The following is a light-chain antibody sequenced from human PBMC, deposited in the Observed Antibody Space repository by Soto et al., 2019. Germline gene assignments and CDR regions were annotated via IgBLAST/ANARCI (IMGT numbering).Light chain of an antibody. CDR2: GAS. CDR1: QSVSSN. J-gene: IGKJ1*01. Sequence: EIVMTQSPATLSVSPGERATLSCRASQSVSSNLAWYQQKPGQAPRLLIYGASTRATGIPARFSGSGSGTEFTLTISRLEPEDFAVYYCQQYGGSPETFGQGTKVDIK. CDR3: QQYGGSPET. V-gene: IGKV3-15*01.